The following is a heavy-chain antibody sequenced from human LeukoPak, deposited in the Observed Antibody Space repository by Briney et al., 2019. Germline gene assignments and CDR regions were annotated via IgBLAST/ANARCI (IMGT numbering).Heavy chain of an antibody. CDR1: GFTFSNAW. CDR3: TTKQTYFHFWSGYSPFDH. CDR2: IKSKTDGGTT. V-gene: IGHV3-15*01. J-gene: IGHJ4*02. Sequence: GGSLRLSCAASGFTFSNAWMSWVRQAPGKGLEWVGRIKSKTDGGTTDYAAPVKGRFTISRDDSKNTLYMQMNRLKTEYTAAYYCTTKQTYFHFWSGYSPFDHWGQGTLVTVSS. D-gene: IGHD3-3*01.